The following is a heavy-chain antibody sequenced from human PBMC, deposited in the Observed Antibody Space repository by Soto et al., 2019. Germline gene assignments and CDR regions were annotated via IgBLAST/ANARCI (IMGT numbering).Heavy chain of an antibody. CDR1: GYTFTGYY. CDR3: ARVDGTVGRGVIYYYGMEV. CDR2: INPNSGGT. V-gene: IGHV1-2*02. J-gene: IGHJ6*02. Sequence: QVQLVQSGAEVKKPGASVKVSCKASGYTFTGYYMHWVRQAPGQGLEWMGWINPNSGGTNYAQKFQGRVTMTMDTSISRAYMELSGLRPDDTAVYYCARVDGTVGRGVIYYYGMEVWGQGTTVTLSS. D-gene: IGHD3-10*01.